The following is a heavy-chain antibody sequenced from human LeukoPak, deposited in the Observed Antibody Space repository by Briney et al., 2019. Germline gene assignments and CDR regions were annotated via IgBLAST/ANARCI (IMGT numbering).Heavy chain of an antibody. J-gene: IGHJ4*02. CDR1: GFTFSSYG. V-gene: IGHV3-7*03. Sequence: GGSLRLSCAASGFTFSSYGMHWVRQAPGKGLEWVANIKQDGSEKYYVDSVKGRFTISRDNAKNSLYLQMNSLRAEDTAVYYCARVPAAIVYYFDYWGQGTLVTVSS. D-gene: IGHD2-2*01. CDR2: IKQDGSEK. CDR3: ARVPAAIVYYFDY.